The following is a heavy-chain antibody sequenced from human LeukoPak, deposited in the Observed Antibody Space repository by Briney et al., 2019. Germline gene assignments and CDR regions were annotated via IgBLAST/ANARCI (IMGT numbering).Heavy chain of an antibody. J-gene: IGHJ4*02. CDR2: ISSSTI. CDR1: GFTFSSYS. D-gene: IGHD3-22*01. V-gene: IGHV3-48*01. CDR3: ARDVAGGYYYDSSGFDY. Sequence: GGSLRLSCAASGFTFSSYSMNWVRQAPGKGLEWVSYISSSTIYYADSVKGRFTISRDNAKNSLYLQMNSLRAEDTAVYYCARDVAGGYYYDSSGFDYWGQGTLVTVSS.